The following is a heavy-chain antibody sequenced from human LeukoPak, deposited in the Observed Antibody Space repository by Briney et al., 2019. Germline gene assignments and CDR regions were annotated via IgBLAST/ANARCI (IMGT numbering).Heavy chain of an antibody. V-gene: IGHV3-74*01. Sequence: SGGSLRLSCAASGFTFSSYWMHWVRQAPGKGLVWVSRINSDGTTSYAGSVKGRFTISRDNVKYTLYLQMNSLRAEDTAVYYCARDPIIIVPAALDYWGQGTLVTVSS. CDR1: GFTFSSYW. CDR2: INSDGTT. CDR3: ARDPIIIVPAALDY. J-gene: IGHJ4*02. D-gene: IGHD2-2*01.